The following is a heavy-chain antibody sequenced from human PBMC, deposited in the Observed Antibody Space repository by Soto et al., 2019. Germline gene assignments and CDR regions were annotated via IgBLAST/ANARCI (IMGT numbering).Heavy chain of an antibody. J-gene: IGHJ4*02. CDR3: ARAGYCSGGNCFHWNCDY. V-gene: IGHV1-46*01. D-gene: IGHD2-15*01. Sequence: QVQLVQSGAEVKRPGASVKVSCKASGYTFTTYYMHWVRQAPGKGLEWLGIINPNGGSTTYAQQFQGRVTMTRDTSTSTVYLELSSLRSEDTAVYYCARAGYCSGGNCFHWNCDYWGQGTLVTVSA. CDR2: INPNGGST. CDR1: GYTFTTYY.